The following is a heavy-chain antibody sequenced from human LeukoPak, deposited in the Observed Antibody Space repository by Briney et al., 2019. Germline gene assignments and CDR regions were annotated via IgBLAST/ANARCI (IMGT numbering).Heavy chain of an antibody. J-gene: IGHJ3*02. CDR2: ISYDGSNK. Sequence: PGGSLRLSCAASGFTFSSYGLHWVRQAPGKGLEWVAVISYDGSNKYYADSVKGRFTISRDNSKNTLYLQMNSLRAEDTAVYYCAKDGLGVLLWFGESYDAFDIWGQGTMVTVSS. CDR1: GFTFSSYG. V-gene: IGHV3-30*19. D-gene: IGHD3-10*01. CDR3: AKDGLGVLLWFGESYDAFDI.